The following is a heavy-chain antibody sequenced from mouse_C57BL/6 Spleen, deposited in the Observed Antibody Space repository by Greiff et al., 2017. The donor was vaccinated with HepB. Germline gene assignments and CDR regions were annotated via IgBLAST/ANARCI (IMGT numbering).Heavy chain of an antibody. J-gene: IGHJ4*01. CDR3: AREWEDAMDY. CDR1: GYAFSSSW. V-gene: IGHV1-82*01. CDR2: IYPGDGDT. D-gene: IGHD1-3*01. Sequence: QVQLKESGPELVKPGASVKISCKASGYAFSSSWMNWVKQRPGKGLEWIGRIYPGDGDTNYNGKFKGKATLTADKSSSTAYMQLSSLTSEDAAVYFCAREWEDAMDYWGQGTSVTVSS.